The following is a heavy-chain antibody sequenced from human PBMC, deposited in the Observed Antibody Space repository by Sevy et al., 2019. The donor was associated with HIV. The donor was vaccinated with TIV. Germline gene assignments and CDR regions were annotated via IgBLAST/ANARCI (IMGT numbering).Heavy chain of an antibody. Sequence: SETLSLTCDVSYYSISSGYYWGWIRQPPGKGLEWIGNIYHSGSTSYNPSLKSRVTMSVDTSKNHFSLKLTSVTAADTAVYYCARQIQVVALTASKENYFDYWGQGTLVTVSS. CDR3: ARQIQVVALTASKENYFDY. V-gene: IGHV4-38-2*01. CDR2: IYHSGST. CDR1: YYSISSGYY. D-gene: IGHD2-15*01. J-gene: IGHJ4*02.